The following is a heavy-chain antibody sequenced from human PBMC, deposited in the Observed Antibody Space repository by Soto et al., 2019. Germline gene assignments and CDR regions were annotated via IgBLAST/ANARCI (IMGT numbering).Heavy chain of an antibody. J-gene: IGHJ5*02. Sequence: QVQLQESGPGLVKPSQTLSLTCTVSGGSISSGGYYWSWIRQHPGKGLEWIGYIYYSGSTYYNPSLESRVTISVDTSKNQFSLKLSSVAAAATAVYYCARASSLGIAAAGTNWFDPWGQGTLVTVSS. CDR3: ARASSLGIAAAGTNWFDP. CDR2: IYYSGST. CDR1: GGSISSGGYY. V-gene: IGHV4-31*03. D-gene: IGHD6-13*01.